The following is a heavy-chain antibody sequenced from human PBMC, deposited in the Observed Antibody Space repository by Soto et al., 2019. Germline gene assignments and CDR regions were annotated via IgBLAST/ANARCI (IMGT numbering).Heavy chain of an antibody. CDR2: TYYRSKWYN. CDR3: ARDAYSSGWYGWYYGMDV. D-gene: IGHD6-19*01. Sequence: QTLSLTCAISGDSVSSNSAAWNWIRQSPSRGLEWLGRTYYRSKWYNDYAVSVKSRITINPDTSKNQFSLQLNSVTPEDTAVYYCARDAYSSGWYGWYYGMDVWGQGTTVTVSS. V-gene: IGHV6-1*01. J-gene: IGHJ6*02. CDR1: GDSVSSNSAA.